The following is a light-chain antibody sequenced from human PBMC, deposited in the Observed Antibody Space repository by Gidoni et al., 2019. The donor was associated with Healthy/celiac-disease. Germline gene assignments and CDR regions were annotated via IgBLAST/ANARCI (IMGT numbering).Light chain of an antibody. CDR2: EGS. V-gene: IGLV2-23*01. Sequence: QSALTQPASVSGPPGQSITISCTGTSSDVGSYNLVSWYQQHPGKAPKLMIYEGSKRPSGVSNRFSGSKSGNTASLTISGLQAEDEADYYCCSYAGSSTSEGYVFGTGTKVTVL. CDR3: CSYAGSSTSEGYV. CDR1: SSDVGSYNL. J-gene: IGLJ1*01.